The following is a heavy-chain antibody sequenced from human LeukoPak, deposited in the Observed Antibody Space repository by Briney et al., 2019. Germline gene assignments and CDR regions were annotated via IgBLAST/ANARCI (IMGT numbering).Heavy chain of an antibody. V-gene: IGHV1-3*01. D-gene: IGHD3-10*01. CDR2: INAGNGNT. CDR3: ARVGTMVRGVTELDFDY. J-gene: IGHJ4*02. CDR1: GYTFTSYA. Sequence: GASVKVSCKASGYTFTSYAMHWVCQAPGQRLEWMGWINAGNGNTKYSQKFQGRVTITRDTSASTAYMELSSLRSEDTAVYYCARVGTMVRGVTELDFDYWGQGTLVTVSS.